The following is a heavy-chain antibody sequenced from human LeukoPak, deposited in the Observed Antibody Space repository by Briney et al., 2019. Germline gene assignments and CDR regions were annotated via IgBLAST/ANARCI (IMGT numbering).Heavy chain of an antibody. V-gene: IGHV3-20*04. CDR3: TRGGRLHPQSPY. J-gene: IGHJ4*02. D-gene: IGHD3-16*01. CDR2: IHWSGGGT. Sequence: GGSLRLSCAASGLTFDDDGMSWVRQAPGKGLEWVAGIHWSGGGTGYADSVKGRFTISRDNAKNSLYLQMSSLRAEDTAVYYCTRGGRLHPQSPYWGQGTLVTVSS. CDR1: GLTFDDDG.